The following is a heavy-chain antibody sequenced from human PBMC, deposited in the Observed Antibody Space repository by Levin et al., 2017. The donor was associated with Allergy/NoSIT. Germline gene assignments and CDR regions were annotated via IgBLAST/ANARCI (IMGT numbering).Heavy chain of an antibody. V-gene: IGHV3-66*02. CDR2: IYSAAST. CDR3: ARGGYHQNHDY. CDR1: GFTVSTNY. J-gene: IGHJ4*02. D-gene: IGHD3-16*01. Sequence: PGGSLRLSCAASGFTVSTNYMSWVRQAPGKSLEWVSVIYSAASTYSADSVKGRFTISRDNSKNTLYLQMNSLRTDDTAVYYCARGGYHQNHDYWGQGTLVTVSS.